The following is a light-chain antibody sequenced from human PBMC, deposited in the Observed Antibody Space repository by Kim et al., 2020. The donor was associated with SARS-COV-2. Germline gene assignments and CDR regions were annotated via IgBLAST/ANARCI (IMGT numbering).Light chain of an antibody. CDR1: QSVGRS. J-gene: IGKJ2*01. Sequence: SPGARVTRSCRASQSVGRSLAWYQHKPGQAPRLLIYDTSTRVSGIPGRFSGSGSGTDFTLAISSLQSADSAVYYCQQYNNWPPTNTFGQGTKLEI. CDR2: DTS. V-gene: IGKV3-15*01. CDR3: QQYNNWPPTNT.